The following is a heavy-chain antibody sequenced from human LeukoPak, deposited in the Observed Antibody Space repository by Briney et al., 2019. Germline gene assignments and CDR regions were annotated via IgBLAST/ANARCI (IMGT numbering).Heavy chain of an antibody. J-gene: IGHJ4*02. Sequence: SETLSLTCTVSGGSISSFYWSWIRQPAGKGLEWIGRIYTSGSTNYNPSLKSRVTMSVDTSKNQFSLKLSSVTAADTAVYYCARDLRSYYYDSSGYSYYFDYWGQGTLVTVSS. CDR2: IYTSGST. D-gene: IGHD3-22*01. CDR1: GGSISSFY. CDR3: ARDLRSYYYDSSGYSYYFDY. V-gene: IGHV4-4*07.